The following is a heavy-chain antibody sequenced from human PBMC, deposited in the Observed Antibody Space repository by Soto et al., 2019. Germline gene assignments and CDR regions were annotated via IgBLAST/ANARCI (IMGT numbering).Heavy chain of an antibody. V-gene: IGHV1-8*01. CDR3: ARGPLASSWYVSWYFEL. CDR1: GYTFTSYD. J-gene: IGHJ2*01. CDR2: MNPNSGNT. Sequence: QVQLVQSGAEVKKPGASVTGSCKASGYTFTSYDINWVRQATGQGLEWMAWMNPNSGNTGYAQKFQGRVTMTRNTSISTAYMERSRLRSEGTAVYYCARGPLASSWYVSWYFELWGRGALVTVSS. D-gene: IGHD6-13*01.